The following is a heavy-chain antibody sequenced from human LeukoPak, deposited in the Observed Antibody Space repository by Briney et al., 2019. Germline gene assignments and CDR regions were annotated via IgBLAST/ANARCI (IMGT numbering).Heavy chain of an antibody. V-gene: IGHV3-21*01. CDR3: AKVKGYSYGHYYYGMDV. D-gene: IGHD5-18*01. CDR1: GFTFSSYS. Sequence: GGSLRLSCAASGFTFSSYSMNWVRQAPGKGLEWVSSISSSSSYIYYADSVKGRFTISRDNAKNSLYLQMNSLRAEDTAVYYCAKVKGYSYGHYYYGMDVWGQGTTVTVSS. J-gene: IGHJ6*02. CDR2: ISSSSSYI.